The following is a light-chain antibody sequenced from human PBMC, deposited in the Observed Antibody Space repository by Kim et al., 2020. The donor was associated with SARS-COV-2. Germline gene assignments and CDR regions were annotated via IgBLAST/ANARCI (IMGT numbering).Light chain of an antibody. Sequence: DIQMTQSQSSLSASVGDRVTITCRVSQGISNYLAWYQQKPGKVPKLLIYAASTLQSGVPSRFSGSGSGTDFTLTISSLQPEDGATYYCQKDNSAPHSFGRGTKVDI. CDR2: AAS. CDR1: QGISNY. J-gene: IGKJ1*01. CDR3: QKDNSAPHS. V-gene: IGKV1-27*01.